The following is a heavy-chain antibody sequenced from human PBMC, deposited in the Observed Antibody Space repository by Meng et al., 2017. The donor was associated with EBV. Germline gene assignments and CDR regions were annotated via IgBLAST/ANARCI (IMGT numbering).Heavy chain of an antibody. CDR2: INPNSGGT. V-gene: IGHV1-2*06. Sequence: HLVQLGAEVKKPGASVKVSCNASGYTFTGYYMHWVRPAPGQGLEWMGRINPNSGGTNYAQKFQGRVTMTRDTSISTAYMELSRLRSDDTAVYYCARVGIAVAGTGDYWGQGTLVTVSS. J-gene: IGHJ4*02. CDR3: ARVGIAVAGTGDY. D-gene: IGHD6-19*01. CDR1: GYTFTGYY.